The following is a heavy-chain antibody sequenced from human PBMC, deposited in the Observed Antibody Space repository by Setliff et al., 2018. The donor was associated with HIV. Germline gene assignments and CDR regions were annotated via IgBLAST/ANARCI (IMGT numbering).Heavy chain of an antibody. CDR3: ARDCRVGWVFTYGMDV. CDR2: ISYDGSNE. Sequence: GGSLRLSCAASGFTFSDYVMYWVRQAPGKGLEWVTVISYDGSNESYADSVKGRFSISRDNSKNTLFLQMNSLRPEDTAVYYCARDCRVGWVFTYGMDVWGQGTLVTVSS. J-gene: IGHJ6*02. CDR1: GFTFSDYV. V-gene: IGHV3-30*04. D-gene: IGHD6-13*01.